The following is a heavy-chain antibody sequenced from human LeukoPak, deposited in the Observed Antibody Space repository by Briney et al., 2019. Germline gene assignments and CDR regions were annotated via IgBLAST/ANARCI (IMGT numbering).Heavy chain of an antibody. CDR1: GGTFSSYA. D-gene: IGHD5/OR15-5a*01. J-gene: IGHJ4*02. V-gene: IGHV1-69*05. CDR2: IIPIFGTA. CDR3: ASYPRSVSTPPYDY. Sequence: SVKVSCKASGGTFSSYAISRVRQAPGQGLEWMGGIIPIFGTANYAQKFQGRVTITTDESTSTAYMELSSLRSDDTAVYFCASYPRSVSTPPYDYWGQGTLVTVSS.